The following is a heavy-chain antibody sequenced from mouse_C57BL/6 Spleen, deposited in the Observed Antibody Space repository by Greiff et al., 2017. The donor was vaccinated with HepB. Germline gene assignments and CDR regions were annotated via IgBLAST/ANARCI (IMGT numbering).Heavy chain of an antibody. CDR3: ANGRNLFYDYDGHFAY. D-gene: IGHD2-4*01. J-gene: IGHJ3*01. V-gene: IGHV1-53*01. CDR1: GYTFTSYW. CDR2: INPSNGGT. Sequence: QVQLQQSGAELVKPGASVKLSCKASGYTFTSYWMHWVKQRPGQGLEWIGNINPSNGGTNYNEKFKSKATLTVDKSSSTAYMQLSSLTSEDSAVYYFANGRNLFYDYDGHFAYWGQGTLLTVSA.